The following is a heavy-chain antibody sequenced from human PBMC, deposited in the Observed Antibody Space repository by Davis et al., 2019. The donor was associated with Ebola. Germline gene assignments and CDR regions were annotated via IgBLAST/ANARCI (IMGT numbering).Heavy chain of an antibody. CDR3: AKDSYDDNGEESWFEP. Sequence: GGSLRLSCVTSGFTLSDFGIHWGRQAPGKGLEWVSVISHYGRRKFYSDSVRGRFSISRDNSRNTLYLQMNSLRVEDTAVYYCAKDSYDDNGEESWFEPWGQGTRVTVSS. V-gene: IGHV3-30*18. CDR1: GFTLSDFG. CDR2: ISHYGRRK. J-gene: IGHJ5*02. D-gene: IGHD3-22*01.